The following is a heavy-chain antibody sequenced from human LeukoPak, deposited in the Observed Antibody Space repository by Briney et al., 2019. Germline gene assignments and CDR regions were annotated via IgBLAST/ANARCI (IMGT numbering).Heavy chain of an antibody. D-gene: IGHD2-2*02. CDR2: VKQDGSEK. Sequence: GGSLRLSCAASGFTFSTYWMIWLRQAPGKGLECVANVKQDGSEKYYVDSVKGRFTISRDNAKNSLYLQMNSLRAEDTAVYYCARARCSSTSCYNNYYYYMDVWGKGTTVTVSS. CDR3: ARARCSSTSCYNNYYYYMDV. V-gene: IGHV3-7*01. CDR1: GFTFSTYW. J-gene: IGHJ6*03.